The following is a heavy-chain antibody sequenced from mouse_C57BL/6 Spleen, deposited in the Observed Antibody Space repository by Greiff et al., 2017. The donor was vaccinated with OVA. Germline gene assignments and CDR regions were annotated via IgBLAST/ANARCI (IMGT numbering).Heavy chain of an antibody. CDR2: INYDGSST. J-gene: IGHJ2*01. D-gene: IGHD1-1*01. Sequence: DVHLVESEGGLVQPGSSMKLSCTASGFTFSDYYMAWVRQVPEKGLEWVANINYDGSSTYYLDSLKSRFIISRDNAKNILYLQMSSLKSEDTATYYCARDHLYYGSLDYWGQGTTLTVSS. V-gene: IGHV5-16*01. CDR1: GFTFSDYY. CDR3: ARDHLYYGSLDY.